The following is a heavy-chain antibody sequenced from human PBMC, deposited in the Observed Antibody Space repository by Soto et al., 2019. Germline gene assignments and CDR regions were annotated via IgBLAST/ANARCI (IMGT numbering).Heavy chain of an antibody. CDR3: ARDSSNYYDSSGYPFDY. CDR2: ISSDGSST. V-gene: IGHV3-74*01. CDR1: GFTSSSYW. J-gene: IGHJ4*02. D-gene: IGHD3-22*01. Sequence: GGSLRLSCAASGFTSSSYWMHWVRQAPGKGMVWVSRISSDGSSTSYADSVKGRFTISRDNAKNTLYLQMNSLRAEDTAVYYCARDSSNYYDSSGYPFDYWGQGTLVTVSS.